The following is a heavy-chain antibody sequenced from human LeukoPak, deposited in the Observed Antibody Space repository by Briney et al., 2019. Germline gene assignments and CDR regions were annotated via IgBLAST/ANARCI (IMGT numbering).Heavy chain of an antibody. J-gene: IGHJ5*02. V-gene: IGHV4-31*03. D-gene: IGHD6-13*01. Sequence: PSQTLSLTCTVSGDSISSGDYYWSWIRQHPGKGLEWIAYISNRGGSYYNSSLKSRVTLSVDTSKNLLSLKLTSVTAADTAVYYCARDSLDQQLFNQGWFDPWGQGTLVTVSS. CDR1: GDSISSGDYY. CDR3: ARDSLDQQLFNQGWFDP. CDR2: ISNRGGS.